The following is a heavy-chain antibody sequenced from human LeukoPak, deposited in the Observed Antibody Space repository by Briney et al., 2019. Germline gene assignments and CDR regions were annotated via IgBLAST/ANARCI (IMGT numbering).Heavy chain of an antibody. CDR2: ISSNGGST. J-gene: IGHJ4*02. D-gene: IGHD3-22*01. V-gene: IGHV3-64*01. CDR3: ARGDSMIVVVKGFDY. CDR1: GFTFSSYA. Sequence: PGGSRRLSCAASGFTFSSYAMHWVRQAPGKGLEYVSAISSNGGSTYYANSVKGRFTISRDNSKNTLYLQMGSLRAEDMAVYYCARGDSMIVVVKGFDYWGQGTLVTVSS.